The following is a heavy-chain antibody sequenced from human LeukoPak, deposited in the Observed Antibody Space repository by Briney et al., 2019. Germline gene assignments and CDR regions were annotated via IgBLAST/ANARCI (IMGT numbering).Heavy chain of an antibody. J-gene: IGHJ4*02. Sequence: GGSLRLTCAASGFTFSSYAMSWVRQAPGKGLEWVSAISGSGGSTYYADSVKGRFTISRDNSKNTLYLQMNSLRAEDTAVYYCAKDGERYGSGSYPYFDYWGQGTLVTVSS. CDR3: AKDGERYGSGSYPYFDY. CDR2: ISGSGGST. D-gene: IGHD3-10*01. CDR1: GFTFSSYA. V-gene: IGHV3-23*01.